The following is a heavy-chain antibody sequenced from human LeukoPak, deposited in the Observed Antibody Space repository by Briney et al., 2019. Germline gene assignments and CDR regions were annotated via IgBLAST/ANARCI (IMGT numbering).Heavy chain of an antibody. V-gene: IGHV3-48*03. CDR3: ARARSYYDSSSYGDY. Sequence: GGSLRLSCAASGFTFSSYEMNWVRQAPGKGLEWVSYISSSGSTIYYADSVKGRFTISRDNAKNSLYLQMSSLRAEDTAVYYCARARSYYDSSSYGDYWGQGTLVTVSS. J-gene: IGHJ4*02. CDR1: GFTFSSYE. D-gene: IGHD3-22*01. CDR2: ISSSGSTI.